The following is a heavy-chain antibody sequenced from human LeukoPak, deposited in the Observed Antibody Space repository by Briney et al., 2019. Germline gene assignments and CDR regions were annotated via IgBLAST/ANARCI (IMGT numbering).Heavy chain of an antibody. CDR1: GFALTESA. CDR2: IRTKYNNYQT. D-gene: IGHD1-26*01. V-gene: IGHV3-73*01. Sequence: PGGSLKISWAVSGFALTESAVHGVRQASGKGLEWVGCIRTKYNNYQTIYGASVKGRFVNTRDDSGSTASLQMNSLKTEDTAMYLRIKHVEWVLPDSWGQGALVTVSS. J-gene: IGHJ4*02. CDR3: IKHVEWVLPDS.